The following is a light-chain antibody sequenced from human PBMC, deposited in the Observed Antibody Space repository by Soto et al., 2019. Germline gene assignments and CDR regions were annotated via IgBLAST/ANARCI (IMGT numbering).Light chain of an antibody. CDR1: QNVRRY. CDR2: DAS. V-gene: IGKV3-11*01. J-gene: IGKJ4*01. Sequence: EIVLTQSPATLSLSPGERATLSCRASQNVRRYLAWYQQKPGQAPRLLIYDASTRATGIPARFSGSGSGTDFTLTISSLEPEDLAVYFCQQRSDWPPFTFGGGTKVEI. CDR3: QQRSDWPPFT.